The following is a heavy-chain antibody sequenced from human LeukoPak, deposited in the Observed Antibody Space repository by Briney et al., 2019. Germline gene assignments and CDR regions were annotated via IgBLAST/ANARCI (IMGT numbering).Heavy chain of an antibody. J-gene: IGHJ4*02. V-gene: IGHV4-61*02. D-gene: IGHD6-13*01. CDR2: IYTSGSTSGST. Sequence: PSETLSLTCIVSGSSISSGTYYWNWIRQPAGKGLEWIGRIYTSGSTSGSTSCNPSLKSRVTISVDMSKNQFSLSLSSVTAADTAVYYCARDAPGIAAAGVYWGQGTLVSVSS. CDR1: GSSISSGTYY. CDR3: ARDAPGIAAAGVY.